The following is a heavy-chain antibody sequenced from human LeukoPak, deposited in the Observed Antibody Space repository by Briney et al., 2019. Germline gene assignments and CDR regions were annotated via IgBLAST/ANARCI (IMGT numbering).Heavy chain of an antibody. V-gene: IGHV4-59*02. CDR3: GRNLGSGSDY. CDR2: THYRGDI. D-gene: IGHD3-10*01. J-gene: IGHJ4*02. CDR1: GASVSSDY. Sequence: SETLSLTCSVSGASVSSDYWNWIRQSPGRGLEWIGYTHYRGDINYNPSLKSRLTMSVDASSNQVSLKLSSVTAADAAVYYCGRNLGSGSDYWGQGTLVSVSS.